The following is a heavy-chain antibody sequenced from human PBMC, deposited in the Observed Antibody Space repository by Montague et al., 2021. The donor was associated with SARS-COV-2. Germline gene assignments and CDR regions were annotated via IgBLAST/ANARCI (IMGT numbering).Heavy chain of an antibody. Sequence: ETLSLTCTVAGDSVSHDFWTWIRQPPGKGLEWIGYVYYSRSSSXNPSLRGRVSIAVDTSKNQFSLRLSTVTAADTAIYYCVRDPAPSGSGTFYDYWGQGTLVAVSS. J-gene: IGHJ4*02. D-gene: IGHD1-26*01. CDR3: VRDPAPSGSGTFYDY. CDR2: VYYSRSS. CDR1: GDSVSHDF. V-gene: IGHV4-59*02.